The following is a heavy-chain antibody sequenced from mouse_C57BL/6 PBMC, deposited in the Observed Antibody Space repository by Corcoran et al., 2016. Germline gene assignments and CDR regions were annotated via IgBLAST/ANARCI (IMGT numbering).Heavy chain of an antibody. D-gene: IGHD4-1*01. CDR3: ARELTGSYYAMDY. Sequence: QIQLQQSGPELVKPGASVKISCKASGYTFTDYYLNWVKQRPGQGLEWIGWNYPGSGNTKYNEKFKGKATLTVDTSSSTAYMQLSSLTSEDSAVYFCARELTGSYYAMDYWGQGTSVTVSS. CDR2: NYPGSGNT. J-gene: IGHJ4*01. CDR1: GYTFTDYY. V-gene: IGHV1-84*01.